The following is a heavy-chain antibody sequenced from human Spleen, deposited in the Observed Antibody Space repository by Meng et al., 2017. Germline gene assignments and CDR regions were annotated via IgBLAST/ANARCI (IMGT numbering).Heavy chain of an antibody. J-gene: IGHJ3*02. CDR1: GFTFSSYW. Sequence: GESLKISCAASGFTFSSYWMSWVRQAPGKGLEWISRISSDGGITTYADSVKGRFTISRDNAKNTLYLQMNSLGAEDTAVYYCARAQWGGSGWYFGAFDIWGQGTMVTVS. V-gene: IGHV3-74*01. D-gene: IGHD6-19*01. CDR2: ISSDGGIT. CDR3: ARAQWGGSGWYFGAFDI.